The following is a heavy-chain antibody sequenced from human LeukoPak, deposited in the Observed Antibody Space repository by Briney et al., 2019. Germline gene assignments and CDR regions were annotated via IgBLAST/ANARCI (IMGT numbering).Heavy chain of an antibody. D-gene: IGHD3-10*01. CDR2: INPSGGST. CDR1: GYTFTSYY. V-gene: IGHV1-46*01. J-gene: IGHJ4*02. Sequence: GASVKVSCKASGYTFTSYYMHWVRQAPGQGLEWMGIINPSGGSTSYAQKFQGRVTMTRDMSTSTVYMELSSLRSEDTAVYYCARGDFTMVRGVPTAFDYWGQGTLVTVSS. CDR3: ARGDFTMVRGVPTAFDY.